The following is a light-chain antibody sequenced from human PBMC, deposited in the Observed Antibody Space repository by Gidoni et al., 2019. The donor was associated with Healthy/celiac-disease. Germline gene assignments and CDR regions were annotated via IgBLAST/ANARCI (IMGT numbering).Light chain of an antibody. V-gene: IGKV1-39*01. J-gene: IGKJ3*01. CDR3: QQSYSTPFT. CDR2: AAP. Sequence: DIQMTQSPSSLSASVGDRVTITCRASQSISSYLNWYQQKPGKAPKLLIYAAPSLQSGVPSRFSGSGSGTDFTLTISSRQPEDFATYYCQQSYSTPFTFGPGTKVDIK. CDR1: QSISSY.